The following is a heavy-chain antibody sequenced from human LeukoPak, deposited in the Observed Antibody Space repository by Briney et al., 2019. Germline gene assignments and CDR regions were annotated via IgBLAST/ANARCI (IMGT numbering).Heavy chain of an antibody. CDR2: ISYDGSNK. CDR1: GFTFSSYA. CDR3: ARDLGYCSSTSCSPSDKSYGMDV. D-gene: IGHD2-2*01. J-gene: IGHJ6*02. V-gene: IGHV3-30-3*01. Sequence: GGSLRLSCAASGFTFSSYAMHWVRQAPGKGLEWVAVISYDGSNKYYADSVKGRFTISRDNSKNTLYLQMNSLRAEDTAVYYCARDLGYCSSTSCSPSDKSYGMDVWGQGTTVTVSS.